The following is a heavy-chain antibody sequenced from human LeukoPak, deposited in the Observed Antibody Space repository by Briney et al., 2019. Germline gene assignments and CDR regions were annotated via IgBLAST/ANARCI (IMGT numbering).Heavy chain of an antibody. D-gene: IGHD1-1*01. J-gene: IGHJ4*02. CDR3: ARYSRNDHRAFDY. Sequence: KPSETLSLTCGVSGGSVTSTNWWTWIRQPPGKGLEWIGSIYYSGNTYYSPSLKSRVTISVDTSQNQFSLKLSSVTAADTAVYYCARYSRNDHRAFDYWGQGTLVTVSS. CDR1: GGSVTSTNW. CDR2: IYYSGNT. V-gene: IGHV4-39*01.